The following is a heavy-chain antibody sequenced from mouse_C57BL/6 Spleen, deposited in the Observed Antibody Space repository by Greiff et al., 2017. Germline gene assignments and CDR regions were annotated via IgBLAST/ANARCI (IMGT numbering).Heavy chain of an antibody. J-gene: IGHJ3*01. CDR3: ARYEAC. V-gene: IGHV1-81*01. D-gene: IGHD2-3*01. Sequence: QVQLQQSGAELARPGASVKLSCKASGYTFTSYGISWVKQRTGQGLEWIGEIYPRSGNTYYNEDIKGKSTLTADKASSTAYVELRSLTSEDSAVYFWARYEACWGQGTLVTVSA. CDR2: IYPRSGNT. CDR1: GYTFTSYG.